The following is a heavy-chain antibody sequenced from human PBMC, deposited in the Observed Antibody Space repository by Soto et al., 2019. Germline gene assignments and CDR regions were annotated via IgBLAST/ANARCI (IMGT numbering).Heavy chain of an antibody. CDR3: ARGRYWDY. D-gene: IGHD2-8*02. CDR2: ISAHNGNT. V-gene: IGHV1-18*01. CDR1: GYDFTTYG. J-gene: IGHJ4*02. Sequence: QVHLVQSGAEVKKSGASVKVSCKGSGYDFTTYGITWMRQAPGQGLEWMAWISAHNGNTDYAQKLQGRVTVTRDTSTSTAYMELRSLISDDTAVYYCARGRYWDYWGQGALVTVSS.